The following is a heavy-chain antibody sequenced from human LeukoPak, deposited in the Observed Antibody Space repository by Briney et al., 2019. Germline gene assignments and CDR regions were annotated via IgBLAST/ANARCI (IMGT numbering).Heavy chain of an antibody. CDR3: ARDLTVFRTATPGY. J-gene: IGHJ4*02. V-gene: IGHV1-18*01. Sequence: ASVKVSCKASGYTFTGYGISWVRQAPGQGLEWMGWISAYNGNTNYAQKLQGRVTMTTDTSTSTAYMELRSLRSDDTAVYYCARDLTVFRTATPGYWGQGTLVTVSS. D-gene: IGHD5-24*01. CDR2: ISAYNGNT. CDR1: GYTFTGYG.